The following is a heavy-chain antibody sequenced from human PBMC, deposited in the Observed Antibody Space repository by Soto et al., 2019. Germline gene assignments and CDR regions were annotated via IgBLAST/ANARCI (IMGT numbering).Heavy chain of an antibody. Sequence: PSETLSLTCTVSGGSISSGGYYWSWIRQHPGKGLEWIGYIYYSGSTYYNPSLKSRVTISVDTSKNQFSLKLSSVTAADTAVYYCARRTPYGSGSYCFDYWGQGTLVTVSS. V-gene: IGHV4-31*03. CDR3: ARRTPYGSGSYCFDY. J-gene: IGHJ4*02. CDR2: IYYSGST. CDR1: GGSISSGGYY. D-gene: IGHD3-10*01.